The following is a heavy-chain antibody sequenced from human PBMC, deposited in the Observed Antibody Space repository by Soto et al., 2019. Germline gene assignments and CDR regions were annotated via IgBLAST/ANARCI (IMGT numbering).Heavy chain of an antibody. CDR3: ANSRMQQQPSIAGPLCDY. D-gene: IGHD6-6*01. J-gene: IGHJ4*02. Sequence: GGSLRLSCAASGFTFSSYWMHWVRQAPGKGLEWVSRISGSGSSTNYADSVKGRFTISRDNSKNTLYLQMNSLRAEDTAVYYCANSRMQQQPSIAGPLCDYWGQGTLVTVSS. V-gene: IGHV3-23*01. CDR2: ISGSGSST. CDR1: GFTFSSYW.